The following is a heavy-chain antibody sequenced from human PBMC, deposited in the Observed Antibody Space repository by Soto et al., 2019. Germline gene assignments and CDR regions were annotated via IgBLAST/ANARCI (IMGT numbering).Heavy chain of an antibody. CDR1: GFTFSSYA. CDR3: AKDSSIAATSPPYYYFDY. CDR2: ISGSGGST. J-gene: IGHJ4*02. D-gene: IGHD6-6*01. Sequence: GGSLRLSCAASGFTFSSYAMSWVRQAPGKGLEWVSAISGSGGSTYYADSVKGRFTISRDNSKNTLYLQMNSLRAEDTAVYYCAKDSSIAATSPPYYYFDYWGQGTLVTVSS. V-gene: IGHV3-23*01.